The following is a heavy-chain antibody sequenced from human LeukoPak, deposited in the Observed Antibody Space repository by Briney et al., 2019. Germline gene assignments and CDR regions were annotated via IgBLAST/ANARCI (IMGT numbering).Heavy chain of an antibody. J-gene: IGHJ4*02. Sequence: SQTLSLTCTVSGGSISGGSYYWSWIRQPAGKGLEWIGRIYTSGSTNYNPSLKSRVTISVDTSKNQFSLKLSSVTAADTAVYYCARDLVNYDSSGYYYGGPFDYWGQGTLVTVSS. CDR3: ARDLVNYDSSGYYYGGPFDY. CDR2: IYTSGST. V-gene: IGHV4-61*02. CDR1: GGSISGGSYY. D-gene: IGHD3-22*01.